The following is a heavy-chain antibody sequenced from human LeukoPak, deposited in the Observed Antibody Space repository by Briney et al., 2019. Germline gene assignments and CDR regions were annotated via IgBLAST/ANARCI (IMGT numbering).Heavy chain of an antibody. CDR2: IYYSGST. V-gene: IGHV4-59*08. D-gene: IGHD3-16*01. J-gene: IGHJ5*02. CDR1: GGSISSYY. Sequence: SETLSLTCTVSGGSISSYYWSWIRQPPGKGLEWIGYIYYSGSTNYNPSLKSRVTISVDTSKNQFSLKLSSVTAADTAVYYCASRGGLAGGRQRSDPWGQGTLVTVSS. CDR3: ASRGGLAGGRQRSDP.